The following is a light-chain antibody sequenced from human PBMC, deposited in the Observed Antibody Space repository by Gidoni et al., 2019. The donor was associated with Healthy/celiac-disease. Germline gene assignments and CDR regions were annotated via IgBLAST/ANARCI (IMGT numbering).Light chain of an antibody. CDR3: QQYYSTPRWT. Sequence: DIVMTQSPDSLAVSLGERDTIKCKSSQSVLYSSNNKNYLAWYQQKPGQPPKLLIYWASTRESGVPDRFSGSGSGTDFTLTISSLQAEDVAVYYCQQYYSTPRWTCXQXTKVEIK. V-gene: IGKV4-1*01. J-gene: IGKJ1*01. CDR2: WAS. CDR1: QSVLYSSNNKNY.